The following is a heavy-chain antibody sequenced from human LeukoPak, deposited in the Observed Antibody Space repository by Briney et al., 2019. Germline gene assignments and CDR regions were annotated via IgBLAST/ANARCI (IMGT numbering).Heavy chain of an antibody. D-gene: IGHD2-15*01. Sequence: ASVKVSCKASGYTFTSYDVNWVRRATGQGLEWMGWMNPNSGNTGLAQKFQGRVTLTRDTSLSTAYMELSNLRSDDTAVYYCARDEVVAAPNYFGMVVWGQGTTVSVSS. CDR2: MNPNSGNT. J-gene: IGHJ6*02. CDR1: GYTFTSYD. CDR3: ARDEVVAAPNYFGMVV. V-gene: IGHV1-8*01.